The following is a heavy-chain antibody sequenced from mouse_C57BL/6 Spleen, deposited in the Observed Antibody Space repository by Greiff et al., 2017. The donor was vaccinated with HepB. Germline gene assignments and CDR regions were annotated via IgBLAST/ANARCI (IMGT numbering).Heavy chain of an antibody. Sequence: EVKVEESGGGLVKPGGSLKLSCAASGFTFSSYAMSWVRQTPEKRLEWVATISDGGSYNYYPDNVKCRFTISRNNAKNNLYLQMSHMKSEDTAMYYCARDITTVFDYWGQGTTLTVSS. D-gene: IGHD1-1*01. CDR1: GFTFSSYA. CDR3: ARDITTVFDY. V-gene: IGHV5-4*01. CDR2: ISDGGSYN. J-gene: IGHJ2*01.